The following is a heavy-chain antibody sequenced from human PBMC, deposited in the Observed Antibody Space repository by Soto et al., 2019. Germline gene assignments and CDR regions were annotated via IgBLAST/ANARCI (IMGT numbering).Heavy chain of an antibody. D-gene: IGHD3-3*01. V-gene: IGHV2-5*02. CDR3: AHRVLRAVFGLVTTTAIYFDF. CDR1: GFSLTTSGVG. CDR2: IYWDDDK. Sequence: QITLNESGPTVVKPTETLTLTCTFSGFSLTTSGVGVGWVRQSPGKAPEWLAFIYWDDDKRYSTSLKSRLPITKDTSKNPVVPTMANVDPADTATYYCAHRVLRAVFGLVTTTAIYFDFWGQGTPVVVSS. J-gene: IGHJ4*02.